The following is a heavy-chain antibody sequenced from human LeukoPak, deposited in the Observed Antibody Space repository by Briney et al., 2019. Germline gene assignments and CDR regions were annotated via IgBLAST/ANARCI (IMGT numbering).Heavy chain of an antibody. CDR2: ISSSGSTI. CDR3: ARDRRGGMDV. J-gene: IGHJ6*02. V-gene: IGHV3-48*03. Sequence: GGSLRLSCAASGFTFSSYEMNWVRQAPGKGLEWVSYISSSGSTIYYADSVKGRFTISRDNAKNSLYLQMNSLRAKDTAVYYCARDRRGGMDVWGQGTTVTVSS. CDR1: GFTFSSYE.